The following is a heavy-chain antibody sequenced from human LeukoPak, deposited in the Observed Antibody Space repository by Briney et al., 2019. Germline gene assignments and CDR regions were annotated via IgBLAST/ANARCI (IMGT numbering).Heavy chain of an antibody. Sequence: SETLSLTCSVSGYSFTSGYYWSWIRQPPGKGLEWIGYIYNSGSTTYNPSLKSRVTISVDTSTNQFSLKVNSVTAADTAMYFCARAGTYSGSRSADYWGQGTLVTVST. CDR3: ARAGTYSGSRSADY. D-gene: IGHD1-26*01. CDR2: IYNSGST. CDR1: GYSFTSGYY. J-gene: IGHJ4*02. V-gene: IGHV4-61*01.